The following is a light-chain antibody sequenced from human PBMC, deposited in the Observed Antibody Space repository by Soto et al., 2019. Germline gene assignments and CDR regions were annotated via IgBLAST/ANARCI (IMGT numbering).Light chain of an antibody. CDR3: QTWGTGIQV. V-gene: IGLV4-69*01. J-gene: IGLJ3*02. Sequence: QPVLTQSPSASASLGASVKLTCTLNSGHSNYAIAWHQQQPEKGHRYLMKLNSDGSHNKGDGIPDRFSGSSSGAERYLTISSLQSEDEADYYCQTWGTGIQVFGGGTKLTVL. CDR2: LNSDGSH. CDR1: SGHSNYA.